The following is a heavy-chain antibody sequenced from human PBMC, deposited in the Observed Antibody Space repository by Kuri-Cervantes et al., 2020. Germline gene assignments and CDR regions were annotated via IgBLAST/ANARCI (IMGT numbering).Heavy chain of an antibody. Sequence: SVKVSCKASGYTFTSYGISWVRQAPGQGLEWMGGIIPIFGTANYAQKFQGRVTITADESTSTAYMELSSLRSEDTAVYYCARDRTHYGSGSYSGVWFDPWGQGTLVTVSS. D-gene: IGHD3-10*01. CDR3: ARDRTHYGSGSYSGVWFDP. CDR1: GYTFTSYG. V-gene: IGHV1-69*13. CDR2: IIPIFGTA. J-gene: IGHJ5*02.